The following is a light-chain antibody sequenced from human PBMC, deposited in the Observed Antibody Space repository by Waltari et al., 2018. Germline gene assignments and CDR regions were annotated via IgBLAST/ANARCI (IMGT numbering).Light chain of an antibody. Sequence: SYELSQPLSVSVALGQTANLTCGGKNIGIKNVHWYQKKPCQAPVPVIYRDRSRPSGIPERFSGSNSGNTATLTISRAQAGDEADYYCQVWDSSTAWVFGGGTKLAVL. CDR1: NIGIKN. J-gene: IGLJ3*02. CDR3: QVWDSSTAWV. V-gene: IGLV3-9*01. CDR2: RDR.